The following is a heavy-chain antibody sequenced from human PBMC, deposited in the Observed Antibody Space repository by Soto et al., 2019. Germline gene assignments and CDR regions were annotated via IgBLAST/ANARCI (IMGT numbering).Heavy chain of an antibody. CDR2: INHSGST. CDR1: GGSFSGYY. D-gene: IGHD2-15*01. Sequence: SQPLPLTCTVYGGSFSGYYWSWIRQPPGKGLEWIGEINHSGSTNYNPSLKSRVTISVDTSKNQFSLKLSSVTAADTAVYYCASLGGARYFSGGSCYSPPRSLMDVWGKGTTVTVSS. CDR3: ASLGGARYFSGGSCYSPPRSLMDV. J-gene: IGHJ6*03. V-gene: IGHV4-34*01.